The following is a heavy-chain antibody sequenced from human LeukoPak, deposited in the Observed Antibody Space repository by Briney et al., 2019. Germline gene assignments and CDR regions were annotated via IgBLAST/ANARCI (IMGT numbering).Heavy chain of an antibody. J-gene: IGHJ4*02. Sequence: PSETLSLTCAVYGGSFSGYYWSWIRQPPGKGREWIGEMNHSGSTNYNPSLKSRVTISVDTSKNQFSLKLSSVTAADTAVYYCARAVYCSSTSCYHKFDYWGQGTLVTVSS. D-gene: IGHD2-2*01. CDR2: MNHSGST. CDR3: ARAVYCSSTSCYHKFDY. V-gene: IGHV4-34*01. CDR1: GGSFSGYY.